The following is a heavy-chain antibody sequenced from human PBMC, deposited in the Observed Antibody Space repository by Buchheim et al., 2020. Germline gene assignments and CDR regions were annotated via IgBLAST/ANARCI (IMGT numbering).Heavy chain of an antibody. CDR1: GFTFSSYG. J-gene: IGHJ4*02. D-gene: IGHD6-19*01. V-gene: IGHV3-30*18. CDR2: ISYDGSNK. Sequence: QVQLVESGGGVVQPGRSLRLSCAASGFTFSSYGMHWVRQAPGKGLEWVAVISYDGSNKYYADSVKGRFTISRDNSKNTLYLQMNSLRAEDTAVYYCAKGRSSGWYLGDYWGQGTL. CDR3: AKGRSSGWYLGDY.